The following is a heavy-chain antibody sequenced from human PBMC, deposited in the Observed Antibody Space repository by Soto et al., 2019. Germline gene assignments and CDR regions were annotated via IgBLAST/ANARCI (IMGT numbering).Heavy chain of an antibody. V-gene: IGHV5-51*01. Sequence: GESLKICCQGAGYTFSNFWSGWVRQLPGKGLEWMGIIYPGDHETRYSPSFHGKVTISADKSINTAYLQWNSLEASDTAFYFCARSPRSSPYFDYWGQGALVTVSS. D-gene: IGHD6-13*01. CDR3: ARSPRSSPYFDY. CDR2: IYPGDHET. CDR1: GYTFSNFW. J-gene: IGHJ4*02.